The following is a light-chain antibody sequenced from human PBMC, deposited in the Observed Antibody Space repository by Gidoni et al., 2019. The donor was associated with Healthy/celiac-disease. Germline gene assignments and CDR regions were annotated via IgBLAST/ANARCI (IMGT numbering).Light chain of an antibody. CDR1: QSVSSSY. V-gene: IGKV3-20*01. CDR2: GAS. Sequence: ELVLTHSPGPLSLSPGERATLSYRASQSVSSSYLAWYQQKPGQAPRLLIYGASSRATGIPDKFSGSGSGTDFTLTISRLETEDCAVYYCKQETFXQXTKVEIK. CDR3: KQET. J-gene: IGKJ1*01.